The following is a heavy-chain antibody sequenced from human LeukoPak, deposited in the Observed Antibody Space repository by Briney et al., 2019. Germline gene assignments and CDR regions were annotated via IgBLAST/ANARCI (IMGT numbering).Heavy chain of an antibody. CDR1: GFSFSRHG. Sequence: GGSLRLSCAASGFSFSRHGMYWVRLAPGKGLGWVAYIAHEGSYEQYADSVKGRSTIPRDNPKNTLYLQMDSLRAEDTAMYFCANKDYYDSGTYSFDYWGQGTLVTVSS. CDR2: IAHEGSYE. CDR3: ANKDYYDSGTYSFDY. J-gene: IGHJ4*02. V-gene: IGHV3-30*02. D-gene: IGHD3-10*01.